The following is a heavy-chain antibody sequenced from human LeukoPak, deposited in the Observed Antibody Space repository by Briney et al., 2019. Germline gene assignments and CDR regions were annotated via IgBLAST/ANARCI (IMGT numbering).Heavy chain of an antibody. CDR3: ARNRAAAGPYYFDY. V-gene: IGHV3-21*01. CDR1: GFTFSSYS. J-gene: IGHJ4*02. Sequence: GGSLRLSCAASGFTFSSYSMKGVRQAPGKGLEWVSSISSSSSYIYYADSVKGRFTISRDNAKNSLYLQMNSLRAEGTAVYYCARNRAAAGPYYFDYWGQGTLVTVSS. CDR2: ISSSSSYI. D-gene: IGHD6-13*01.